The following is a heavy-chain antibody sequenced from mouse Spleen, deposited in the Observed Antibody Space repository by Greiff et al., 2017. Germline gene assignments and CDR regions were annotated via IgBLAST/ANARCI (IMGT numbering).Heavy chain of an antibody. V-gene: IGHV1-82*01. CDR1: GYAFSSSW. CDR3: AREGDVGFAY. CDR2: IYPGDGDT. D-gene: IGHD3-3*01. Sequence: QVQLQQSGPELVKPGASVKISCKASGYAFSSSWMNWVKQRPGKGLEWIGRIYPGDGDTNYNGKFKGKATLTADKSSSTAYMQLSSLTSEDSAVYFCAREGDVGFAYWGQGTLVTVSA. J-gene: IGHJ3*01.